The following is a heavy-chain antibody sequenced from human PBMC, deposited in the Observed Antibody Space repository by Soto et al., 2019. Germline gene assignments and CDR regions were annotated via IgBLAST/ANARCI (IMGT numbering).Heavy chain of an antibody. Sequence: QVQLQESGPGLVKPSQTLSLTCTVSGGSISSGGYYWSWIRQHPGKGLEWIGYIYYSGSTYYNPSLKGRVTISVDTSKNQFSLKLSSVTAADTAVYYCARVDMITFGGVIVTYFDYWGQGTLVTVSS. CDR1: GGSISSGGYY. D-gene: IGHD3-16*02. CDR2: IYYSGST. J-gene: IGHJ4*02. V-gene: IGHV4-31*03. CDR3: ARVDMITFGGVIVTYFDY.